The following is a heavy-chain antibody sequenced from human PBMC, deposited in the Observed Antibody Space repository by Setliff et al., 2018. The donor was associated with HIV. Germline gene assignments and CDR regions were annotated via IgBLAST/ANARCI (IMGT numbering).Heavy chain of an antibody. CDR3: ARYVFGDVNWFDP. CDR1: GDSVSSGGFY. D-gene: IGHD3-3*01. J-gene: IGHJ5*02. CDR2: IYYSGST. V-gene: IGHV4-31*03. Sequence: PSETLSLTCTVSGDSVSSGGFYWSWIRQHPGKGLEWIGYIYYSGSTYLNPSPKSRVTILVDTSKNQFSLELTSVTAADTAVYYCARYVFGDVNWFDPWGQGTLVTVSS.